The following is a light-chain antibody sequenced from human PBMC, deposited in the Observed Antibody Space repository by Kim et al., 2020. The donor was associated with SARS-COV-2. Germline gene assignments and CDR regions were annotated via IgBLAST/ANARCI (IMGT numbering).Light chain of an antibody. V-gene: IGLV3-1*01. CDR1: NLGDKY. CDR2: QDT. CDR3: QAWDSSTAV. J-gene: IGLJ3*02. Sequence: SVSPGQTASITCSGDNLGDKYACWYQQRPGQSPVLVIYQDTKRPSGIPERFSGSNSGNTATLTISGTEAMDEADYYCQAWDSSTAVFGGGTKLTVL.